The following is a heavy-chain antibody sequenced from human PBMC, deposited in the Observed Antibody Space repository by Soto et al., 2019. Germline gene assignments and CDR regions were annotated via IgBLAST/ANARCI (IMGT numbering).Heavy chain of an antibody. CDR3: AHSWYCSGGSCYYTYYFDY. D-gene: IGHD2-15*01. CDR2: IYWDDDK. V-gene: IGHV2-5*02. J-gene: IGHJ4*02. CDR1: GFSLSTSGVG. Sequence: QITLKESGPTLVKPTQTLTLTCTFSGFSLSTSGVGVGWIRQPPGKALEWLALIYWDDDKRYSPSLKSRLTITKDTXXNXVGXTMTNMDPVDTATYSCAHSWYCSGGSCYYTYYFDYWGQGTLVTVSS.